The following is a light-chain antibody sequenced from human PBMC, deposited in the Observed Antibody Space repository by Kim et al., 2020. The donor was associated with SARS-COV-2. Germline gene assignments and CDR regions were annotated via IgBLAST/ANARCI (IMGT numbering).Light chain of an antibody. CDR2: AAS. V-gene: IGKV1-39*01. CDR1: QSISNY. CDR3: RQSYSTLGYS. Sequence: DIQMTQSPSSLSASVGDRVTITCRASQSISNYLNWYQQKPGKAPKRLIYAASSLQSGVSSRFSGSGSGTDFTLTISSLQPEDSATYYCRQSYSTLGYSFGQGTKLEI. J-gene: IGKJ2*03.